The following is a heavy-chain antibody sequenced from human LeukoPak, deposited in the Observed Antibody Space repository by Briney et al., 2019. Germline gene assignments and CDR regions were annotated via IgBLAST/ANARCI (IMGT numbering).Heavy chain of an antibody. V-gene: IGHV3-53*01. CDR1: GFTVSNNY. CDR2: IYIGGSI. J-gene: IGHJ4*02. D-gene: IGHD3-16*01. CDR3: AGGVRRYYFDY. Sequence: SGGSLRLSCAASGFTVSNNYMSWVRQVPGKGLEWVSIIYIGGSIYYADSVKGRFTISRDNPKNTLSLQMNSLRAEDTAVYYCAGGVRRYYFDYWGQGTLVTVSS.